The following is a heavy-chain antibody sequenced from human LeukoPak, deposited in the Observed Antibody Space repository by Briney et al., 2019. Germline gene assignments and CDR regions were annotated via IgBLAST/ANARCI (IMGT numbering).Heavy chain of an antibody. Sequence: ASVKVSCKASGYTFTGYYMHWVRQAPGQGLEWMGWINPNSGGTNYAQKFQGRVTMTRDTSISTAYVELSRLRSDDTAVYYCARDSTTVTSRTGWFDPWGQGTLVTVSS. CDR1: GYTFTGYY. CDR2: INPNSGGT. V-gene: IGHV1-2*02. J-gene: IGHJ5*02. CDR3: ARDSTTVTSRTGWFDP. D-gene: IGHD4-17*01.